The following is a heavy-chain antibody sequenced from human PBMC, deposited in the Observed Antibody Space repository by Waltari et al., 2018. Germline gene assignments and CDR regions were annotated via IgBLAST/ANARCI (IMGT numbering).Heavy chain of an antibody. V-gene: IGHV1-2*02. J-gene: IGHJ4*02. Sequence: QVQLVQSGAEVKKPGASVKVPCHPSGYTFTAYWIHWMPRAPGQGSEWVGWINPTSGDTKSAQKFQGRVTMTRDTSISTVYMELNWLTSDDTAVYYCARGPNTGSFDYWGQGTLITVSS. CDR1: GYTFTAYW. D-gene: IGHD1-26*01. CDR2: INPTSGDT. CDR3: ARGPNTGSFDY.